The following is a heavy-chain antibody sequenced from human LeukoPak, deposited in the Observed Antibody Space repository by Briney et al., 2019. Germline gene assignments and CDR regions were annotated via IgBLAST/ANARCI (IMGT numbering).Heavy chain of an antibody. D-gene: IGHD6-13*01. CDR2: INPNSGGT. V-gene: IGHV1-2*02. J-gene: IGHJ1*01. Sequence: ASVKVSCKASGYTFTGYYMHWVRQAPGQGLEWMGWINPNSGGTNYAQKFQGRVTMTRDTSISTAYMELSRLRSDDTAVYYCARAVYSSSWTPAEYFQHWGQGTLVTVSS. CDR1: GYTFTGYY. CDR3: ARAVYSSSWTPAEYFQH.